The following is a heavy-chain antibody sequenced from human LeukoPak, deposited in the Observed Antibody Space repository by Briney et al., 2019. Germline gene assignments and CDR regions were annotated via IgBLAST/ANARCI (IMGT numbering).Heavy chain of an antibody. V-gene: IGHV3-21*04. CDR2: ISSSSTYI. Sequence: GGSLRLSCAASGFTFSSYSMNWVRQAPGKGLEWVSSISSSSTYIYYADSVKGRFTISRDNAKNSLYLQMNSLRAEDTAVYYCAGEYYYDSSGYLGDAFDIWGQGAMVTVSS. CDR1: GFTFSSYS. CDR3: AGEYYYDSSGYLGDAFDI. J-gene: IGHJ3*02. D-gene: IGHD3-22*01.